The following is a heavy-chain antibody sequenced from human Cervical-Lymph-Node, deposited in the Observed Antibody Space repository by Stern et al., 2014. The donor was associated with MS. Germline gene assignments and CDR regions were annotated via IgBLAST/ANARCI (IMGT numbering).Heavy chain of an antibody. V-gene: IGHV2-5*02. Sequence: QVPLKESGPSLVKPTETLTLTCKFSGFSLSSGAVAVAWIRQPPGKALEWLVLMYGDDSTYYRPSLRTRLTVSKDASRDHVVLVMTNMDPVDTATYYCARTGDPWFDSWGQGTLVTVSS. J-gene: IGHJ5*01. CDR1: GFSLSSGAVA. D-gene: IGHD1-1*01. CDR2: MYGDDST. CDR3: ARTGDPWFDS.